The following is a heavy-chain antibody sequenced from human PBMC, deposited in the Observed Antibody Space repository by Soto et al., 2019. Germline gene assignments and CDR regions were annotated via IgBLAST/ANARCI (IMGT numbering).Heavy chain of an antibody. J-gene: IGHJ4*02. CDR1: AGTTSPYY. CDR2: IYYSGST. D-gene: IGHD3-10*01. V-gene: IGHV4-59*01. CDR3: ASTGGSSFAY. Sequence: SQTLRVPYTGSAGTTSPYYWSWIRQLPGKGLEWIGYIYYSGSTNYNPSLKSRLTISVDTSKNPFSLKLSSVTAADKAVYYCASTGGSSFAYWGQGTLVTVS.